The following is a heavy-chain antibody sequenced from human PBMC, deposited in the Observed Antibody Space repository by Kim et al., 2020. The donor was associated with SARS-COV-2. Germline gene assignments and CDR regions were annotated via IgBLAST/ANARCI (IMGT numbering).Heavy chain of an antibody. Sequence: NYAQKFQGRGKITADESTSTAYMELSSLRSEDTAVYYCARRDIAVAGTYYWGQGTLVTVSS. D-gene: IGHD6-19*01. V-gene: IGHV1-69*01. J-gene: IGHJ4*02. CDR3: ARRDIAVAGTYY.